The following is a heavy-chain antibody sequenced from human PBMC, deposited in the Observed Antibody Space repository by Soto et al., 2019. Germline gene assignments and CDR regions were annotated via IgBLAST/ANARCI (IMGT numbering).Heavy chain of an antibody. Sequence: QVQLQESGPGLVKPSQTLSLTCTVSGGSLSSGPYYWTWIRQHPGKGLEWIGYIYYSGTTRYNPSLKSRVAISLDTSENQFSLNLSAVTAASTAVYYCARAEDDDVWGSCNWFDPWGPGTLVTVSS. CDR1: GGSLSSGPYY. D-gene: IGHD3-16*01. CDR2: IYYSGTT. J-gene: IGHJ5*02. CDR3: ARAEDDDVWGSCNWFDP. V-gene: IGHV4-31*03.